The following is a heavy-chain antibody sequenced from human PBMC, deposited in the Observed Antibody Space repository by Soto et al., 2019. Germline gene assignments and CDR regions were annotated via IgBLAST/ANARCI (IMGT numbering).Heavy chain of an antibody. CDR2: IYHSGST. D-gene: IGHD6-19*01. CDR1: SGSISSSNW. J-gene: IGHJ4*02. V-gene: IGHV4-4*02. CDR3: ARNHIAVAGLFDY. Sequence: PSETLSLTCAVSSGSISSSNWWSWVRQPPGKGLEWIGEIYHSGSTNYNPSLKSRVTISVDKSRNQFSLKLSSVTAADTAVYYCARNHIAVAGLFDYWGQGTLVTVSS.